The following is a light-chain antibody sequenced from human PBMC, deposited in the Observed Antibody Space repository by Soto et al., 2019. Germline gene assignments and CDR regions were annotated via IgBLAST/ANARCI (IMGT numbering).Light chain of an antibody. Sequence: EIVLTQSPDTLSLSPGEGATLSCRASQSVYNYYLAWYQQKPGQAPRLLIHGAFSRATDIPDRFRGRGSGTDFTLTISRLEPEDFAVDYCLQYGSSVWTCGQGTKVEI. CDR3: LQYGSSVWT. J-gene: IGKJ1*01. V-gene: IGKV3-20*01. CDR1: QSVYNYY. CDR2: GAF.